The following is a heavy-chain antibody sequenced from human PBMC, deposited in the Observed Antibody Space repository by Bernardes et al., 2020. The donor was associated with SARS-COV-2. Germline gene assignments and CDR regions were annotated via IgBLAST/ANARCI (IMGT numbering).Heavy chain of an antibody. CDR3: ARQHLGGVTIFGVVTTDRYFDY. D-gene: IGHD3-3*01. CDR2: IYYSGST. CDR1: GGSISSSSYY. Sequence: SETLSLTCTVSGGSISSSSYYWGWIRQPPGKGLEWIGNIYYSGSTYYNPSLKSRVTISVDTSKNQFSLKLSSATAADTAVYYCARQHLGGVTIFGVVTTDRYFDYWGQGTLVTVSS. J-gene: IGHJ4*02. V-gene: IGHV4-39*01.